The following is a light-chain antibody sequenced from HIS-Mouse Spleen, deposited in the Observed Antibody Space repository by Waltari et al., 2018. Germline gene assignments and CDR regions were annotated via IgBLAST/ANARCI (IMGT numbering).Light chain of an antibody. CDR2: DNN. CDR1: SSNIGNNY. Sequence: QSVLTQPPSVSAAPGQKVTISCSGSSSNIGNNYVSWYQQLPGTAPKPLIYDNNHRPSGIPDRFPGSKSGTSATLGITGLQTGDEADYYCGTWDSSLSSYVFGTGTKVTVL. J-gene: IGLJ1*01. V-gene: IGLV1-51*01. CDR3: GTWDSSLSSYV.